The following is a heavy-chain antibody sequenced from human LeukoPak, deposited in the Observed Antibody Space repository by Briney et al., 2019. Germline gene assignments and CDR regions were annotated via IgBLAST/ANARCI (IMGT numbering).Heavy chain of an antibody. D-gene: IGHD3-3*01. Sequence: GGSLRLSCAASGFTVSRNYMNWVRQAPGKGLEWVSLLSSTGNTSYADSVKGRFTIPRHNSKNTLYLQVNSLRPEDTAMYYCARWRPIDAFDIWGQGTMVIVSS. CDR3: ARWRPIDAFDI. CDR1: GFTVSRNY. CDR2: LSSTGNT. J-gene: IGHJ3*02. V-gene: IGHV3-53*04.